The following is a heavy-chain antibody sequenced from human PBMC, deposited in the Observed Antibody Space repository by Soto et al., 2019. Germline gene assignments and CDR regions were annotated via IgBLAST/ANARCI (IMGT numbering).Heavy chain of an antibody. J-gene: IGHJ4*02. CDR1: GYTFINYG. CDR3: ARVPTSGRYPVFYFDY. D-gene: IGHD3-16*02. V-gene: IGHV1-18*01. CDR2: INGFNGNT. Sequence: QLQLVQSGAEVKNPGASVKVSCKTSGYTFINYGIAWVRQAPGQGLEWMGWINGFNGNTQYAQMLQGRVTMTTDTSTGTAYMELRSLRSDDTAVYYCARVPTSGRYPVFYFDYWGQGTLVTVSS.